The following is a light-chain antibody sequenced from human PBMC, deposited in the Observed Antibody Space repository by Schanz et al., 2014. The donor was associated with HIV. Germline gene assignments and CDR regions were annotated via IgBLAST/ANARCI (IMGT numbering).Light chain of an antibody. J-gene: IGKJ2*01. CDR2: KAS. CDR1: QSISNW. CDR3: QHYYSYPYT. Sequence: DIQMTQSPSTLSASVGDRVTITCRASQSISNWLAWYQQKSGKAPKVLIYKASTLESGVPSTFRGSGSGTDFTLTISSLQPDDFATYYCQHYYSYPYTFGQGTEVEIK. V-gene: IGKV1-5*03.